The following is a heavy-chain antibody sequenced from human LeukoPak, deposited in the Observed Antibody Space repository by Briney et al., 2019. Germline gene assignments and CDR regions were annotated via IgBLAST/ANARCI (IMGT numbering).Heavy chain of an antibody. CDR1: GFTFSSYA. J-gene: IGHJ4*02. CDR2: ISGSGGST. D-gene: IGHD2-21*02. Sequence: PGGSLRLSCAASGFTFSSYAMSWVRQAPGKGLEWVSVISGSGGSTYYADSVKGRFTISRDNSKNPLYPQMNSLRAEDTAVYYCAKDPADCGGDCYQGGVDYWGQGTLVTVSS. V-gene: IGHV3-23*01. CDR3: AKDPADCGGDCYQGGVDY.